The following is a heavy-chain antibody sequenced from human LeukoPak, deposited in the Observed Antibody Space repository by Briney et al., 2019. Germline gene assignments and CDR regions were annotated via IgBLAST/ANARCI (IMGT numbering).Heavy chain of an antibody. CDR2: ISSNGGST. CDR3: AKDRVRYGSGSYSLYFDY. CDR1: GFTFSSYA. J-gene: IGHJ4*02. V-gene: IGHV3-64*01. Sequence: GGSLRLSCAASGFTFSSYAMHWVRQAPGKGLEYVSAISSNGGSTYYANSVKGRFTISRDNSKNTLYLQMNSLRAEDTAVYYCAKDRVRYGSGSYSLYFDYWGQGTLVTVSS. D-gene: IGHD3-10*01.